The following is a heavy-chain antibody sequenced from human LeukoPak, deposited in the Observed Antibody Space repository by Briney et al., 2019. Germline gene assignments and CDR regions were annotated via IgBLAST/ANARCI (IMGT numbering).Heavy chain of an antibody. CDR1: GFTVSSNY. V-gene: IGHV3-53*01. CDR2: IYSGGST. D-gene: IGHD4-17*01. Sequence: PGGSLRLSCAASGFTVSSNYMSWVRQAPGKGLEWVSSIYSGGSTYYADSVKGRFTISRDISKNGVYLQMSSLRAEDTAVYYCARVRLDRSERYLDAFENWGQGTMVTVSS. J-gene: IGHJ3*02. CDR3: ARVRLDRSERYLDAFEN.